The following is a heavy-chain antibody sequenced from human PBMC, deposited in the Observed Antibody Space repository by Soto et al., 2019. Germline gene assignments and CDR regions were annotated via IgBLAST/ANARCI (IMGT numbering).Heavy chain of an antibody. CDR3: ARGGGSKNYHRYYYYGMDV. D-gene: IGHD6-13*01. CDR2: ISAYNGNT. J-gene: IGHJ6*02. CDR1: GYTFTSYD. Sequence: QVQLVQSGAEVKKPGASVKVSCKASGYTFTSYDINWVRQAPGQGLEWMGWISAYNGNTNYAQKLQGRVTMTTDTSTSTAYMELRSLRSDDTAMYYCARGGGSKNYHRYYYYGMDVWGQGTTVTVSS. V-gene: IGHV1-18*04.